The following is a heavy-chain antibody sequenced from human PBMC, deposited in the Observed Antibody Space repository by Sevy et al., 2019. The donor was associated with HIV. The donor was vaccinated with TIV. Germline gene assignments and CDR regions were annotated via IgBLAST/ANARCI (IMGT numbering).Heavy chain of an antibody. D-gene: IGHD3-16*01. CDR3: AHGTFGRFES. Sequence: GGSLRLSCAASGFTFSANWMNWVRQAPGKGLEWVANIKADGSDKHYVYSVEGRFTISRDNAKNLLFLQMNSLRVEDTAVYYCAHGTFGRFESWGQGTLVTVSS. V-gene: IGHV3-7*01. CDR2: IKADGSDK. J-gene: IGHJ4*02. CDR1: GFTFSANW.